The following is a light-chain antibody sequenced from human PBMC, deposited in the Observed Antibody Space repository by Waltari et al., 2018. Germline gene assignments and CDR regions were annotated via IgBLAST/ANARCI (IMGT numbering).Light chain of an antibody. V-gene: IGLV4-69*01. CDR1: SGHSSNV. CDR3: QTGGHGTWV. CDR2: VNSDGSH. Sequence: QLVLTQSPSASASLGASVKLTCTLSSGHSSNVIAWLQQQPEKGPRYWMKVNSDGSHSKGDESPDRFSGSSSGAERYRTISSLQSEDEADYYCQTGGHGTWVFGGGTKLTVL. J-gene: IGLJ3*02.